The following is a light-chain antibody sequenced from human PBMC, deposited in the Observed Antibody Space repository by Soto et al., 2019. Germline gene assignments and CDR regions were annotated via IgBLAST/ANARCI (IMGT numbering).Light chain of an antibody. V-gene: IGLV1-47*01. CDR1: SSNIGSNY. J-gene: IGLJ2*01. Sequence: QSVLTQPPSASGTPGQRVTISCSGSSSNIGSNYVYWYQQLPGTAPKLLIYRNNQRPSGVPDRFSGSKSGTSASLAISGLRSEDEADSYCAAWDDSLSGLVVFGGGTQLTVL. CDR3: AAWDDSLSGLVV. CDR2: RNN.